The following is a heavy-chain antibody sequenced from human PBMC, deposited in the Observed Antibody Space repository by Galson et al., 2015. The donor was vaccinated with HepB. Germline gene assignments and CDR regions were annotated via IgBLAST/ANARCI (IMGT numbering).Heavy chain of an antibody. D-gene: IGHD4-23*01. CDR3: ARDPLHDYGGNTAGY. J-gene: IGHJ4*02. V-gene: IGHV1-69*13. Sequence: SVKVSCKASGGTFSSYAISWVRQAPGQGPEWMGGIIPIFGTANYAQKFQGRVTITADESTSTAYMELSSLRSEDTAVYYCARDPLHDYGGNTAGYWGQGTLVTVSS. CDR1: GGTFSSYA. CDR2: IIPIFGTA.